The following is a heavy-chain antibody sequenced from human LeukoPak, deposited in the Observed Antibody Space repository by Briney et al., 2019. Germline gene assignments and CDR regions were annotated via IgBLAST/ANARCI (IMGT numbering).Heavy chain of an antibody. V-gene: IGHV3-7*01. CDR2: IKEDGTQR. CDR3: VRGGWELDY. CDR1: GFTFKNHW. Sequence: PGGSLRLSCAASGFTFKNHWMAWVRLAPGKGLEWVAHIKEDGTQRYYVDSVKGRFTISRGDAKNSLYLQMNTLTDEDTAVYYCVRGGWELDYWGQGILVTVSS. D-gene: IGHD4-23*01. J-gene: IGHJ4*02.